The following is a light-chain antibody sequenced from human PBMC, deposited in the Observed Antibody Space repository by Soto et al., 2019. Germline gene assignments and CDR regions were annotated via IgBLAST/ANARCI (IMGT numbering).Light chain of an antibody. J-gene: IGLJ1*01. CDR2: EIN. CDR3: SSYTVSTSYV. V-gene: IGLV2-14*01. CDR1: SSDIGTYRS. Sequence: QSALTQPASVSGSPGQSITISCTGTSSDIGTYRSVSWYQQYPGEAPKIMIYEINNRPSGVSNRFSGSKSGNTASLTISGLQAEDEADYYCSSYTVSTSYVFGTGTKVTVL.